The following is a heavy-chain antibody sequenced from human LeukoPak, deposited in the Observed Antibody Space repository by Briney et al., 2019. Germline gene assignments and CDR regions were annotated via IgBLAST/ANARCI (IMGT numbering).Heavy chain of an antibody. V-gene: IGHV3-23*01. CDR2: ISGSGGST. J-gene: IGHJ4*02. D-gene: IGHD4-17*01. CDR3: AKSRLRVYYFDY. Sequence: GGSLRLSCAASGFTFSSYAMSWVRQAPGKGLEWVPAISGSGGSTYYADSVKGRFTISRDNSKNTLYLQMNSLRAEDTAVYYCAKSRLRVYYFDYWGQGTLVTVSS. CDR1: GFTFSSYA.